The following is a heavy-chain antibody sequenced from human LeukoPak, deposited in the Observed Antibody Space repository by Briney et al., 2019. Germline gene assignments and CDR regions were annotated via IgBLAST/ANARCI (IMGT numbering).Heavy chain of an antibody. CDR3: ARTREPRTYYGFWSGLNWFDP. V-gene: IGHV1-18*01. CDR2: ISAYNGNT. J-gene: IGHJ5*02. CDR1: GGTFSSYA. Sequence: ASVKVSCKASGGTFSSYAISWVRQAPGQGLEWMGWISAYNGNTNYAQKLQGRVTMTTDTSTSTAYMELRSLRSDDTAVYYCARTREPRTYYGFWSGLNWFDPWGQGTLVTVSS. D-gene: IGHD3-3*01.